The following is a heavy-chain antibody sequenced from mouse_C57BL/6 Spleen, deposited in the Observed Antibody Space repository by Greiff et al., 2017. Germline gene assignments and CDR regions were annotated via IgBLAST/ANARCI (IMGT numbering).Heavy chain of an antibody. CDR2: ISSGGSYT. D-gene: IGHD2-4*01. CDR1: GFTFSSYG. Sequence: EVQVVESGGDLVKPGGSLKLSCAASGFTFSSYGMSWVRQTPDKRLEWVATISSGGSYTYYPDSVKGRFTISRDNAKNTLYLQMSSLKSEDTAMYYCARLDDYDSAWFAYWGQGTLVTVSA. J-gene: IGHJ3*01. CDR3: ARLDDYDSAWFAY. V-gene: IGHV5-6*01.